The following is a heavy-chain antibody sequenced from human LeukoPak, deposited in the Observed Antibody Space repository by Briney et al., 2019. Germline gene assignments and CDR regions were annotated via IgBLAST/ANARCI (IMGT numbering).Heavy chain of an antibody. V-gene: IGHV4-34*01. CDR1: GGSFSGYY. CDR3: ARGRYSSSWFGY. Sequence: SETLSLTCAVYGGSFSGYYWSWIRQPPGKGLEWIGEINHSGSTNYNPSLKSRVTISVDTSKNQFSLKLSSVTAADTAVYYCARGRYSSSWFGYWGQGTLVTVSS. CDR2: INHSGST. J-gene: IGHJ4*02. D-gene: IGHD6-13*01.